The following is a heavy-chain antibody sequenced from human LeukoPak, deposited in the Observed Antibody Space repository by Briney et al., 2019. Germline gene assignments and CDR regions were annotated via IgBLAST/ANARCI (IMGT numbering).Heavy chain of an antibody. CDR1: GFTFSSYG. J-gene: IGHJ4*02. Sequence: HPGGSLRLSCAASGFTFSSYGMSWVRQAPGRGLEWVSAISGSGGSTYYADSVKGRFTISRDNSKNTLYLQMNSLRAEDTAVYYCARGVDGFHTAGYGGRYFDYWGQGTLVTVSS. D-gene: IGHD5-24*01. V-gene: IGHV3-23*01. CDR3: ARGVDGFHTAGYGGRYFDY. CDR2: ISGSGGST.